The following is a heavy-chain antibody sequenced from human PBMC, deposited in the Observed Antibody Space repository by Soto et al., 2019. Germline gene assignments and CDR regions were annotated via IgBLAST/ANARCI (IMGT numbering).Heavy chain of an antibody. CDR3: ARTYDSNGYANEFDS. V-gene: IGHV4-59*01. CDR1: GRSINSYY. CDR2: IYDSGIT. Sequence: SETLSLTCNVSGRSINSYYWSWVRQPPGKGLEWIGYIYDSGITSYNPSPKSRVTMSADTSKNQFSLKLTSVTGADTAVYYCARTYDSNGYANEFDSWGQGILVTVSS. J-gene: IGHJ4*02. D-gene: IGHD3-22*01.